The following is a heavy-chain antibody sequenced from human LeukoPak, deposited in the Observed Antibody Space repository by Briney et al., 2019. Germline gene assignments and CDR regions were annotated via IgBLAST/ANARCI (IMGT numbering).Heavy chain of an antibody. CDR1: GYTFTGYY. D-gene: IGHD5-18*01. J-gene: IGHJ4*02. Sequence: ASVKVSCKASGYTFTGYYMHWVRQAPGQGLERMGRINPNSGGTNYAQKFQGRVTMTRDTSISTAYMELSRLRSDDTAVYYRARDIKGYSYGYGYWGQGALVTVSS. CDR2: INPNSGGT. V-gene: IGHV1-2*06. CDR3: ARDIKGYSYGYGY.